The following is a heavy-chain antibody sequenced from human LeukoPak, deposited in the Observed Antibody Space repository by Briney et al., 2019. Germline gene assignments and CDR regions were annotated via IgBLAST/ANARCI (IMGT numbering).Heavy chain of an antibody. Sequence: GGSLRLSCAASGFRFNTYWMSWVRQAPGKGLEWVANIKQDGNEKYYADSVKGRFTISRDNGKNSLDLQMNSLRADDTAVYYCAWKGSSSWSGEFDYWGQGTLVTVSS. CDR2: IKQDGNEK. D-gene: IGHD6-13*01. CDR3: AWKGSSSWSGEFDY. J-gene: IGHJ4*02. CDR1: GFRFNTYW. V-gene: IGHV3-7*01.